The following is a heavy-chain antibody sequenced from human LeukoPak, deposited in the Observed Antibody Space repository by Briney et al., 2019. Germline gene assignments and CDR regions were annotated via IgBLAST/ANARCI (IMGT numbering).Heavy chain of an antibody. Sequence: GGSLRLSCAASGFTFSSYEMNWVRQAPGKGLEWVSYISSSGSTIYYADSVKGRFTISRDNAKNSLYPQMNSLRAEDTAVYYCARVPYDSSGYFFDYWGQGTLVTVSS. CDR1: GFTFSSYE. J-gene: IGHJ4*02. CDR2: ISSSGSTI. D-gene: IGHD3-22*01. CDR3: ARVPYDSSGYFFDY. V-gene: IGHV3-48*03.